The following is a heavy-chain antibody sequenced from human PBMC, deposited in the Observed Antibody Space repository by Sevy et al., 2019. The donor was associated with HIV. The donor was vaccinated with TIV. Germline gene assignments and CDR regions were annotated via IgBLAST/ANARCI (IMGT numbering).Heavy chain of an antibody. CDR1: GFTFSGYA. D-gene: IGHD1-26*01. V-gene: IGHV3-23*01. CDR3: AIDPLVGATYNWFDP. J-gene: IGHJ5*02. CDR2: ISGSGDST. Sequence: GGSLRLSCADSGFTFSGYAMNWVRQAPGKGLEWVSAISGSGDSTYYADSVKGRFTISRDNSKNTLYMQMNSLRAEDTAVYYCAIDPLVGATYNWFDPWGQGTLVTVSS.